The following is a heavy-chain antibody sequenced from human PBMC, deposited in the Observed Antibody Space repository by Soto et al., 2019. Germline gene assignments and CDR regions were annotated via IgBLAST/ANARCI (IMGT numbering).Heavy chain of an antibody. D-gene: IGHD6-19*01. Sequence: PGGSLRLSCAASGFTFSSYAMSWVRQAPGKGLEWVSAISGSGDSTYYADSVKGRFTISRDNSKNTLYLQMNSLRAEDTAIYYWAKDTMAGPRYGMDVWGQGTTVTVSS. CDR1: GFTFSSYA. V-gene: IGHV3-23*01. CDR3: AKDTMAGPRYGMDV. J-gene: IGHJ6*02. CDR2: ISGSGDST.